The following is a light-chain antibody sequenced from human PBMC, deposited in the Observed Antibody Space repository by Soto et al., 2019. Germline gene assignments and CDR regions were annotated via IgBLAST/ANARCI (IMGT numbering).Light chain of an antibody. Sequence: AIQMTQSPSSFSASVGDRVTITCRASQGIDTYLAWYQQKPGKAPRLLIYATSVLESGVPSRFSGSGSGTDYTLTISSLQSEDFASYYCQQLSRYPLTFGGGTKVDIK. V-gene: IGKV1-8*01. CDR2: ATS. CDR3: QQLSRYPLT. J-gene: IGKJ4*01. CDR1: QGIDTY.